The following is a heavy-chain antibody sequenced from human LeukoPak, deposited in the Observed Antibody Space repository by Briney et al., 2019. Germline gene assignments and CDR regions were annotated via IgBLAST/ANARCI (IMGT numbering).Heavy chain of an antibody. CDR1: GFTFSKYA. CDR2: ISGSGGST. Sequence: GGSLRLSCAASGFTFSKYAMSWVRQAPGKGLEWVSAISGSGGSTYYADSVKGRFTISRDNSRNTLYLQMNSLRAEDTAVYYCARINNYVQTGFRSGWFDPWGQGTLVTVSS. V-gene: IGHV3-23*01. J-gene: IGHJ5*02. CDR3: ARINNYVQTGFRSGWFDP. D-gene: IGHD4-11*01.